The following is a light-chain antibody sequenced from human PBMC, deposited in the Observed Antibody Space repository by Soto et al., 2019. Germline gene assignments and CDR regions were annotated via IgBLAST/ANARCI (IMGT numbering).Light chain of an antibody. CDR1: PSVTNY. CDR3: QQRNVWPPVT. Sequence: EIVMTQAPATLSVSPGKRDTLSCRASPSVTNYLAWYQQKPGQAPRLLIYGAFNRATGIPARFSGSGSGTDFTLTISSLEPEDFAVYYCQQRNVWPPVTFGHGTRLEIK. J-gene: IGKJ5*01. V-gene: IGKV3-11*01. CDR2: GAF.